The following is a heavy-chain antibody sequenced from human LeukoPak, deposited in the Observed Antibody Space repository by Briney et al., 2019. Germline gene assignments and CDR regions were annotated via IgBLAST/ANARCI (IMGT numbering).Heavy chain of an antibody. D-gene: IGHD6-19*01. V-gene: IGHV4-39*01. CDR1: GGSINSTTYH. J-gene: IGHJ4*02. CDR2: IYYSGGT. Sequence: SSETLSFTCSVSGGSINSTTYHWGWIRLPPGKGLEWIGGIYYSGGTYDNPSPKSRVTISVDTSKNQLSLKLTSVTAADTAVYYCARLSVAGTRGFDYWGQGTVVTVSS. CDR3: ARLSVAGTRGFDY.